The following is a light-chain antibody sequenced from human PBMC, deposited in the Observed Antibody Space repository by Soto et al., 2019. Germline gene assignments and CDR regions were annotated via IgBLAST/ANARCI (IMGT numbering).Light chain of an antibody. V-gene: IGKV1-12*02. J-gene: IGKJ1*01. CDR3: QQHNRFPWT. CDR1: QDLHTL. CDR2: SAS. Sequence: DIQVTQSPSSVSASVGDRVTITCRASQDLHTLLAWYQHKPGESPKLLIYSASTLFSGVPSRFSGRGTATYFTLDIDNLQPEDFAPYYCQQHNRFPWTFGQGTRVEMK.